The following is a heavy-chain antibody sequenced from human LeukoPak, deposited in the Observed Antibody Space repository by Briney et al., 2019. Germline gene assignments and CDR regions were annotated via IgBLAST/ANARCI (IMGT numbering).Heavy chain of an antibody. V-gene: IGHV3-30*18. CDR3: AKSWSGDQDYFDS. CDR1: GFTFTNYA. D-gene: IGHD4-17*01. J-gene: IGHJ4*02. CDR2: VSYVGSNI. Sequence: GGSLRLSCAASGFTFTNYAMHGVRQAPGKGLEWVAVVSYVGSNIFYADSVKGRFTISRDNSKNTLYLQMSSLRAEDTAVYYCAKSWSGDQDYFDSWGQGTLVTVSS.